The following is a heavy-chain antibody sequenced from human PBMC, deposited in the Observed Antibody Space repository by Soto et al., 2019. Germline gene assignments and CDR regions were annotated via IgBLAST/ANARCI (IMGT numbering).Heavy chain of an antibody. CDR3: ARGRYNWNY. D-gene: IGHD1-20*01. V-gene: IGHV4-34*01. CDR2: INHSGST. Sequence: ETLSLTCAVYGGSFSGYYWSWIRQPPGKGLEWIGEINHSGSTNYNPSLKSRVTISVDTSKNQFSLKLSSVTAADTAVYYCARGRYNWNYWGQGTLVTVS. J-gene: IGHJ4*02. CDR1: GGSFSGYY.